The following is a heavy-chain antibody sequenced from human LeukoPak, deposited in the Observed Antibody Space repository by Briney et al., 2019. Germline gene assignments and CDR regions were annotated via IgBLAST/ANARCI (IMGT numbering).Heavy chain of an antibody. Sequence: SETLSLTCAVYGGSFSGYYWSWIRQPPGKGLEWIGEINHSGSTNYNPSLKSRVTISVDTSKNQFSLKLSSVTAADTAVYYCASLTGGATILRSSSNWFDPWGQGTLVTVSS. CDR3: ASLTGGATILRSSSNWFDP. CDR2: INHSGST. V-gene: IGHV4-34*01. CDR1: GGSFSGYY. J-gene: IGHJ5*02. D-gene: IGHD5-12*01.